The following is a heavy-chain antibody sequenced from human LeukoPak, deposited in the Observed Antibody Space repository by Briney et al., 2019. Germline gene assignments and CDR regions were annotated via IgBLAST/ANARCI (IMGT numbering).Heavy chain of an antibody. V-gene: IGHV5-51*01. CDR1: GYSFTSYW. Sequence: GESLKISCKGSGYSFTSYWIGWVRQMPGKGLEWMGIIYPGDSDTRYSPSFQGQVTISADKSISTAYLQWSSLKASDTAMYYCARHGHYYDSSGYYTIDYWGQGTLVTVSS. CDR3: ARHGHYYDSSGYYTIDY. J-gene: IGHJ4*02. D-gene: IGHD3-22*01. CDR2: IYPGDSDT.